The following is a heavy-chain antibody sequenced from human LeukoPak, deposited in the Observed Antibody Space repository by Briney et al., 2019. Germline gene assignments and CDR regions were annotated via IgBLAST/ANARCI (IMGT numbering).Heavy chain of an antibody. V-gene: IGHV3-30*18. CDR2: ISYDGSNK. CDR3: AKARAGITGTMDY. J-gene: IGHJ4*02. CDR1: GFSFSTIY. Sequence: GGSLRLSCAASGFSFSTIYMSWVRQAPGKGLEWVAVISYDGSNKYYADSVKGRFTISRDNSKNTLYLQMNSLRAEDTAVYYCAKARAGITGTMDYWGQGTLVTVSS. D-gene: IGHD1-7*01.